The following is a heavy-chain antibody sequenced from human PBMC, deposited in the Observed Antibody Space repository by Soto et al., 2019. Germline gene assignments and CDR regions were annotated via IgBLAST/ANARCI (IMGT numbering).Heavy chain of an antibody. CDR2: ISAYNGDT. CDR1: GYSFTNYG. V-gene: IGHV1-18*01. Sequence: QDQLVQSGGEVKKPGASVKVSCKASGYSFTNYGITWVRQAPGQGFEWMGWISAYNGDTNYAQKLQGRVTMTTDASTRTADLELRSLRSDATAVYYCARDRWVAPPGAGSTNYYNYMDVWGEGTTVTVSS. CDR3: ARDRWVAPPGAGSTNYYNYMDV. J-gene: IGHJ6*03. D-gene: IGHD6-19*01.